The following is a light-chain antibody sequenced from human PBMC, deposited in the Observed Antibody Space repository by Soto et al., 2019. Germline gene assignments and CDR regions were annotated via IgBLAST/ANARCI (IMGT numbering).Light chain of an antibody. J-gene: IGKJ5*01. Sequence: EIVLTQSPGTLSLSPGEKGTLFCRASQRVSASYLAWYQQKPGQAPRLLIYGASTRATGFPDRFSGSGSGTEFTLTISSLQSEDFAVYYCQQYNNWPPLTFGGGTRLEIK. V-gene: IGKV3D-15*01. CDR1: QRVSASY. CDR3: QQYNNWPPLT. CDR2: GAS.